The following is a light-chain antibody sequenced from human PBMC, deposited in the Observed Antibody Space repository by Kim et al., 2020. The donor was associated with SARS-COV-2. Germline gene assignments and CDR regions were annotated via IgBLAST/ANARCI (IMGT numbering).Light chain of an antibody. CDR2: ATS. CDR3: QQSYSTPWT. Sequence: DIQMTQSPSSLFASVGDRVTITCRTSQSISNYLNWYQQKPGKAPKLLIYATSTLQSGVPSSFSGSGSGTDFTLTISSLQPEDFATYYCQQSYSTPWTFGPGTKVDIK. V-gene: IGKV1-39*01. J-gene: IGKJ1*01. CDR1: QSISNY.